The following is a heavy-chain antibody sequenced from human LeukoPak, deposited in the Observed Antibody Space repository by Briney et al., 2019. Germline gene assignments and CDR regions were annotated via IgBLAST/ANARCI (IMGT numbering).Heavy chain of an antibody. V-gene: IGHV4-59*01. CDR1: GGSISSYF. CDR2: IYYSGST. Sequence: SETLSLTCTVSGGSISSYFWSWIRQPPGKGLEWIGYIYYSGSTNYNPSLKSRVTISVDTSKNQFSLKLSSVTAADTAVYYCASARLGSGLEGAFDIWGQGTMVTVST. D-gene: IGHD6-25*01. J-gene: IGHJ3*02. CDR3: ASARLGSGLEGAFDI.